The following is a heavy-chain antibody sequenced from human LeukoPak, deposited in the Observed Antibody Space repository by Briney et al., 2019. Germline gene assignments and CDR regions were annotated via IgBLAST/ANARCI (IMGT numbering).Heavy chain of an antibody. CDR1: GYTFTSYD. V-gene: IGHV7-4-1*02. CDR3: ARSGCSSSWYVYYYMDV. Sequence: ASVKVSCKASGYTFTSYDINWVRQATGQGLEWMGWINTNTGNPTYAQGFTGRFVFSLDTSVSTAYLQISSLKAEDTAVYYCARSGCSSSWYVYYYMDVWGKGTTVTVSS. J-gene: IGHJ6*03. D-gene: IGHD6-13*01. CDR2: INTNTGNP.